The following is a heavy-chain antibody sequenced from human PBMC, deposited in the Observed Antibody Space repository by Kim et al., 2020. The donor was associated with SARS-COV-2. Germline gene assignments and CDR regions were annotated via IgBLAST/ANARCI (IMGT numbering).Heavy chain of an antibody. Sequence: TTYHADSVKGRFTISRDSAKNSLYLQMNSLRAEDTAVYYCTREDYRAMDVWGQGTTVTVSS. CDR3: TREDYRAMDV. D-gene: IGHD4-4*01. J-gene: IGHJ6*02. V-gene: IGHV3-48*03. CDR2: TT.